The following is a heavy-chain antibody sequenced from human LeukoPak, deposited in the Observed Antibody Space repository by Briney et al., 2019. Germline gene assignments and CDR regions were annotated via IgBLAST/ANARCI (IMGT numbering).Heavy chain of an antibody. CDR2: IYTSGST. Sequence: SETLSLTCTVSGGSISSYYWSWIRQPAGKGLEWIGRIYTSGSTNYNPSLKSRVTMSVDTSKNQFSLKLSSVTAADTAVYYCAREGDSSSSWNWFDPWGQGTLVTVSS. CDR1: GGSISSYY. D-gene: IGHD6-6*01. CDR3: AREGDSSSSWNWFDP. V-gene: IGHV4-4*07. J-gene: IGHJ5*02.